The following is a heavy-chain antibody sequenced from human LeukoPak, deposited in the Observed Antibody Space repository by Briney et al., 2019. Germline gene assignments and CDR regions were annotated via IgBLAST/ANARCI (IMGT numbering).Heavy chain of an antibody. V-gene: IGHV4-34*01. D-gene: IGHD6-19*01. CDR1: GGSFSGYY. Sequence: SETLSLTCAVYGGSFSGYYWSWIRQPPGKGLEWIGEINQSGSTNYNPSLKSRVTISVDTSKNQFSLKLSSVTAADTAVYYCARGPAQWLVRNYYYYMDVWGKGTTVTVSS. CDR3: ARGPAQWLVRNYYYYMDV. J-gene: IGHJ6*03. CDR2: INQSGST.